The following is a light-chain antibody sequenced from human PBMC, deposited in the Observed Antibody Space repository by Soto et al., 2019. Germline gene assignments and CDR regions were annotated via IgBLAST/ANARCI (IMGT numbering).Light chain of an antibody. J-gene: IGLJ2*01. Sequence: QSVLTQPPSASGSPGQSVTISCTGTSSDVGDYNYVSWYQQHPGKAPKLMIYEVSKRPSGVPDRFSGSKSGNTASLTVSGLQAEDEDDYYCSSYAGSNNFVFGGGTKVTVL. CDR3: SSYAGSNNFV. CDR1: SSDVGDYNY. CDR2: EVS. V-gene: IGLV2-8*01.